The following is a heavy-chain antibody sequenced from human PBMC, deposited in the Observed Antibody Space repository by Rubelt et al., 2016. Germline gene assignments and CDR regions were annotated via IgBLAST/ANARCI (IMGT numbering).Heavy chain of an antibody. D-gene: IGHD4-17*01. V-gene: IGHV3-30*02. CDR3: ANGVSGADAYGDYDLGSPNYYGMDV. Sequence: YADSVKGRFTISRDNSKNTLYLQMNSLRAEDTAVYYCANGVSGADAYGDYDLGSPNYYGMDVWGQGTTVTVSS. J-gene: IGHJ6*02.